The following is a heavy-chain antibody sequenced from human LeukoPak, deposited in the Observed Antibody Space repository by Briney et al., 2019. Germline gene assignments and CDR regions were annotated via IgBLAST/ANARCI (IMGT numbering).Heavy chain of an antibody. CDR3: ARGYSSTSSTPDY. V-gene: IGHV4-4*07. CDR1: GGSISSYF. D-gene: IGHD6-6*01. J-gene: IGHJ4*02. Sequence: SETLSLTCTLSGGSISSYFCSWVRQPAGKGLEWIGRIYTSGSTNYNPSLKSRVTMSVDVSKSQCSLRLTSVTAADTAFYYCARGYSSTSSTPDYWGQGTLVTVSS. CDR2: IYTSGST.